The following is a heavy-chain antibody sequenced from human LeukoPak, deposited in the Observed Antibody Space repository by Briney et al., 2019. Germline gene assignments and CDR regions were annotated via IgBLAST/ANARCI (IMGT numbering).Heavy chain of an antibody. V-gene: IGHV4-39*01. CDR2: IYYSGST. CDR3: ARHGYCSSTSCRPPLWDY. CDR1: GGSISSSSYY. Sequence: SETLSLTCTVSGGSISSSSYYWGWIRQPPGKGLEWIGSIYYSGSTYYNPSLKSRVTISVHTSKNQFSLKLSSVTAADTAVYYCARHGYCSSTSCRPPLWDYWGQGTLVTVSS. J-gene: IGHJ4*02. D-gene: IGHD2-2*03.